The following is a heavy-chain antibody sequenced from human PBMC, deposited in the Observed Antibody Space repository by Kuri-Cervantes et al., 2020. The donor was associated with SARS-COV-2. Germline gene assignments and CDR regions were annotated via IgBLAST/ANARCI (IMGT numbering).Heavy chain of an antibody. J-gene: IGHJ6*02. Sequence: SVKVSCKASGGTFSSYAISWVRQAPGQGLEWMGGIIPIFGTANYAQKFQGRVTITADESTSTAYMELSSLRSEDTAVYYCARDDRIAVAGTLLGYYYGMDVWGQGTTVTVSS. CDR3: ARDDRIAVAGTLLGYYYGMDV. CDR2: IIPIFGTA. V-gene: IGHV1-69*13. D-gene: IGHD6-19*01. CDR1: GGTFSSYA.